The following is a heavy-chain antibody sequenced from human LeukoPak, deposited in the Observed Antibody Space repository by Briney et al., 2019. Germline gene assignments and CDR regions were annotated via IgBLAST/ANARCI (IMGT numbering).Heavy chain of an antibody. CDR3: ATTRTVTAQFDY. V-gene: IGHV3-21*01. Sequence: PGGSLRLSYVPSGLTFSSDSLIWVRQAPGKGLEWVSSISSSSSYIYYADSVKGRFTISRDNAKNSLYLQMNSPMAEDTSVYYCATTRTVTAQFDYWGQGTLVTVSS. CDR2: ISSSSSYI. CDR1: GLTFSSDS. J-gene: IGHJ4*02. D-gene: IGHD4-17*01.